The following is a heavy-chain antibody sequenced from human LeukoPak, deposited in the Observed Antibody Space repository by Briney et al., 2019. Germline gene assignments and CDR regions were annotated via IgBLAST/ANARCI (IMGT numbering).Heavy chain of an antibody. CDR2: IIPILGIA. J-gene: IGHJ4*02. D-gene: IGHD2-15*01. CDR3: ARTDIGVVVAAAFDY. V-gene: IGHV1-69*04. CDR1: GGTFSSYA. Sequence: ASVKVSCKASGGTFSSYAISWVRQAPGQGLEWMGRIIPILGIANYAQKFQGRVTMTRDTSTSTVYMELSSLRSEDTAVYYCARTDIGVVVAAAFDYWGQGTLVTVSS.